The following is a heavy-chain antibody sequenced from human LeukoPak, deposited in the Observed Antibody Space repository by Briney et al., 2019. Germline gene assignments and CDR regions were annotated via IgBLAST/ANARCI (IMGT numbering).Heavy chain of an antibody. CDR3: VKERVGATTGMVYYFDY. V-gene: IGHV1-2*02. J-gene: IGHJ4*02. D-gene: IGHD1-26*01. CDR1: GYTFTGYY. Sequence: SVKVSCKASGYTFTGYYMHWVRQAPGQRLEWMGWINPNSGGTNYAQKFQGRVTMTRDTSISTAYMELSRLRSDDTAVYYCVKERVGATTGMVYYFDYWGQETLVTVSS. CDR2: INPNSGGT.